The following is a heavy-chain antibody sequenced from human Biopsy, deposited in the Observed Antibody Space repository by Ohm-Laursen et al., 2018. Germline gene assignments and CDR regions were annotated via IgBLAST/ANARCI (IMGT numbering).Heavy chain of an antibody. Sequence: SDTLSLTCIVSGGSFTGHYWTWIRQPPGKGLEWIGHISHTGYTSYKSSLKSRVTISLDTSRKHFSLRLTSLAAADTAVYYCARGSNDFGGLYFPRWGQGTLLTVSS. CDR1: GGSFTGHY. CDR3: ARGSNDFGGLYFPR. V-gene: IGHV4-59*11. CDR2: ISHTGYT. J-gene: IGHJ4*02. D-gene: IGHD4-23*01.